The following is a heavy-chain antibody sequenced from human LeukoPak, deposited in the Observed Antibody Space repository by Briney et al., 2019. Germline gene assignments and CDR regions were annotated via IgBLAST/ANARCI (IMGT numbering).Heavy chain of an antibody. J-gene: IGHJ3*02. Sequence: GGSLRLSCAASGFTFSSYAMSWVRQAPGKGLEWVSAISGSGGSTYYADSVKGRFTISRDNSKNTLYLQMNSLRAEDTAVYYCAKEPYGDYDDYEALEIWGQGTMVTVSS. D-gene: IGHD4-17*01. CDR2: ISGSGGST. CDR3: AKEPYGDYDDYEALEI. CDR1: GFTFSSYA. V-gene: IGHV3-23*01.